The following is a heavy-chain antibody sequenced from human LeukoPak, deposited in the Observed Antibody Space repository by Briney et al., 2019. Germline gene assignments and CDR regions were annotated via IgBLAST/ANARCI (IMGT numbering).Heavy chain of an antibody. V-gene: IGHV4-34*01. Sequence: SETQSLTCAVYGGSFSGYYWSWIRQPPGKGLEWIGEINHSGSTNYNPSLKSRVTISVDTSKNQFSLKLSSVTAADTAVYYCARVSIAAAGPVHPDYWGQGTLVTVSS. CDR1: GGSFSGYY. D-gene: IGHD6-13*01. CDR2: INHSGST. J-gene: IGHJ4*02. CDR3: ARVSIAAAGPVHPDY.